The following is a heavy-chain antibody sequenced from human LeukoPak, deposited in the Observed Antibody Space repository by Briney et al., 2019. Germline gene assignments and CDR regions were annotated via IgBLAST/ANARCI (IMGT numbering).Heavy chain of an antibody. V-gene: IGHV3-9*03. D-gene: IGHD2-2*01. J-gene: IGHJ4*02. CDR1: GFTFDDYA. CDR2: ISWNSNSI. CDR3: AKAAESSRHDYFDY. Sequence: GRSLRLSCAASGFTFDDYAMHWVRQAPGKGLEWVSGISWNSNSIVYADSVKGRFTISRDNAKNSLYLQMNSLTTEDMALYYCAKAAESSRHDYFDYWGQGTLVTVSS.